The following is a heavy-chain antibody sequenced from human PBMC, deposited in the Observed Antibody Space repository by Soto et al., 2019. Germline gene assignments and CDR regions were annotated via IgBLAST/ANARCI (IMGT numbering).Heavy chain of an antibody. V-gene: IGHV4-39*02. CDR3: VRVMYYYEAFDV. D-gene: IGHD3-10*01. J-gene: IGHJ3*01. Sequence: QLQMQESGPGLVKPSETLSLTCSVSPGYIRNRSYYWGWIRQPPGKGLEWVGSIYYSGTTYYSPSLKSRVTVSLDTTRNHFSLKLNSVTAADTAVYYCVRVMYYYEAFDVWGQGTKVVVSS. CDR1: PGYIRNRSYY. CDR2: IYYSGTT.